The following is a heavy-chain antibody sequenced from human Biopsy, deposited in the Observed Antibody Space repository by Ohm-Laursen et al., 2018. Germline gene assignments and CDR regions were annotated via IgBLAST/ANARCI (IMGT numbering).Heavy chain of an antibody. Sequence: KVSCKASGYTFSGYYMHWVRQAPGQGLEWMGWINPDSGVTNYAQKFQGRVTMTRDTSISTAYMELSRLGSDDTAVYYCARDKYRSWNYFDNWGQGSLVTVSS. CDR3: ARDKYRSWNYFDN. D-gene: IGHD6-19*01. CDR2: INPDSGVT. V-gene: IGHV1-2*02. CDR1: GYTFSGYY. J-gene: IGHJ4*02.